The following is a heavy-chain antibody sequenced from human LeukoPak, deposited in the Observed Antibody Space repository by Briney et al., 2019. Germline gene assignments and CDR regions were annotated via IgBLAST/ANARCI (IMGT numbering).Heavy chain of an antibody. V-gene: IGHV4-39*01. D-gene: IGHD4-17*01. CDR3: ARHNLDYGAYVLGCFDP. CDR2: LYYSGTT. CDR1: GGSISSSAFY. J-gene: IGHJ5*02. Sequence: SETLSLTCTFSGGSISSSAFYWTWVRQAPGKGLQWIATLYYSGTTFYNPSLKSRVTTSVDTSKNQFSLKLRSVTAADTAVYYCARHNLDYGAYVLGCFDPWGQGTLVTVSS.